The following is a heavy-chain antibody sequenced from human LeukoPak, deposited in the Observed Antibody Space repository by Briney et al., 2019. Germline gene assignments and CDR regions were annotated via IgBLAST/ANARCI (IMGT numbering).Heavy chain of an antibody. V-gene: IGHV4-39*02. CDR3: ARGLWGIDY. D-gene: IGHD2-21*01. CDR2: IYHSGST. CDR1: GGSISSGSYY. Sequence: SETLSLTCTVSGGSISSGSYYWGWIRQPPGKGLEWIGSIYHSGSTYYNPSLKSRVTISVDTSKNHFSLKLSSVTAADTAVYYCARGLWGIDYWGQGTLVTVSS. J-gene: IGHJ4*02.